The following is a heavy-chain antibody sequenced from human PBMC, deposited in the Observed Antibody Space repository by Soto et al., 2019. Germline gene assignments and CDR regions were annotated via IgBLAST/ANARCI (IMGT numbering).Heavy chain of an antibody. D-gene: IGHD3-10*01. Sequence: SVKVSCKPSGGTFNIYTFNWVRQAPGQGLEWMGGIIPIFGTATYAQKLQGRVTTTAEDATSTAYMEMRALRSEDTAVYYCARGVSGSYSSPLDRWGQGTMVTVYS. V-gene: IGHV1-69*13. CDR1: GGTFNIYT. CDR3: ARGVSGSYSSPLDR. CDR2: IIPIFGTA. J-gene: IGHJ5*02.